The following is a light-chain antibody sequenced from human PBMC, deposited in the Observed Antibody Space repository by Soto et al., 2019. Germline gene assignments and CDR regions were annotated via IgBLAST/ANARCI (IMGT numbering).Light chain of an antibody. Sequence: DIQLPQSPSSLSASVGDRVTINCRASRGISDSLAWYQQKPGKVPHLLIHSASTLQSGVPSRFSGSGSGTDFTLTISSLQPEDVATYYCQKFDSAPTFGPGTKVEIK. J-gene: IGKJ1*01. V-gene: IGKV1-27*01. CDR3: QKFDSAPT. CDR1: RGISDS. CDR2: SAS.